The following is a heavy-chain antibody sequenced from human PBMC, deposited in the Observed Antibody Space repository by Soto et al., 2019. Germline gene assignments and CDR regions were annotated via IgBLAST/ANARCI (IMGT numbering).Heavy chain of an antibody. CDR2: FDPEDGDT. V-gene: IGHV1-24*01. J-gene: IGHJ4*02. CDR3: AKVATSSGGYNYDY. D-gene: IGHD5-18*01. CDR1: GYTLTELS. Sequence: QVQLVQSGDEVKKPGASLKVSCKVSGYTLTELSMHCVRQAPGNGLEWMGGFDPEDGDTIYAQKFQRRDTMTEDTSTDTAYMELSSLRSDDTAVYYCAKVATSSGGYNYDYWGQGPLVTVSS.